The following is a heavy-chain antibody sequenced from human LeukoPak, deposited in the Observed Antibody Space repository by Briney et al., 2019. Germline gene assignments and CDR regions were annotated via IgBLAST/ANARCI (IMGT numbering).Heavy chain of an antibody. CDR3: ARALIAAAGLYYFDY. CDR1: GFTVSSNY. V-gene: IGHV3-66*01. Sequence: GGSLRLSCAASGFTVSSNYMSWVRQAPGKGLEWVSVIYSGGSTYYADSVKGRFTISRDNSKNTLYLQMNSLRAEDTAVYYCARALIAAAGLYYFDYRGQGTLVTVSS. J-gene: IGHJ4*02. D-gene: IGHD6-13*01. CDR2: IYSGGST.